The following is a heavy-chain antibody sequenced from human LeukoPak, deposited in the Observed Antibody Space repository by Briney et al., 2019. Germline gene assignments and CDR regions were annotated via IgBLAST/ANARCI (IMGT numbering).Heavy chain of an antibody. CDR2: IIPNSGGT. V-gene: IGHV1-2*02. CDR3: ARVSCSGTNRYHGGFDY. Sequence: ASVKVSCKASGYTFTAYYIHWVRQAPGQGLEWMGWIIPNSGGTSYAQKFQGRVTMTRDTSINTAYMELSSLRSDDTAIYSCARVSCSGTNRYHGGFDYWGQGTLVTVSS. J-gene: IGHJ4*02. D-gene: IGHD2-2*01. CDR1: GYTFTAYY.